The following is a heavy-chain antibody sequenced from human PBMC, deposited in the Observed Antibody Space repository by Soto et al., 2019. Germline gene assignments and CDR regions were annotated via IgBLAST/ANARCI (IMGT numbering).Heavy chain of an antibody. Sequence: SVKVSCKASGGTFSSYTISWVRQAPGQGLEWMGRIIPILGIANYAQKFQGRVTMTRDTSTSTAYMELSSLRSEDTAVYYCARDYYGSGSYSFHDNYYGMDVWGQGTTVTVSS. D-gene: IGHD3-10*01. CDR1: GGTFSSYT. J-gene: IGHJ6*02. CDR2: IIPILGIA. CDR3: ARDYYGSGSYSFHDNYYGMDV. V-gene: IGHV1-69*04.